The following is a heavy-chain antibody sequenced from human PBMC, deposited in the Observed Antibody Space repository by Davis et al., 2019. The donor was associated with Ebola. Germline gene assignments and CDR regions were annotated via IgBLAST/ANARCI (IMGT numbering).Heavy chain of an antibody. Sequence: LSLTCAASGFAFSSYSMNWVRQAPGKGLEWVSYISSSSSTIYYADSVRGRFTVSRDNAKNSLSLQMDSLRAEDTAVYYCAGGESGWDASDIWGRGTMVIVSS. CDR1: GFAFSSYS. J-gene: IGHJ3*02. CDR3: AGGESGWDASDI. D-gene: IGHD6-19*01. CDR2: ISSSSSTI. V-gene: IGHV3-48*04.